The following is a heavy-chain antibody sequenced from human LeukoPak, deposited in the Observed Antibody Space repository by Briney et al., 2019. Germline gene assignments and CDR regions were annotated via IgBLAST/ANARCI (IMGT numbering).Heavy chain of an antibody. CDR3: ARGSASGSWPDY. CDR2: IKPNSGAK. CDR1: GYSFSGYY. Sequence: ASVKVSCQCSGYSFSGYYLHWVRPAPAQGREWMGRIKPNSGAKDKARKFQERVTMTRDTSTGTAYMEVSRLRSGETAVYYGARGSASGSWPDYWGQGTLVTVSS. D-gene: IGHD6-13*01. V-gene: IGHV1-2*06. J-gene: IGHJ4*02.